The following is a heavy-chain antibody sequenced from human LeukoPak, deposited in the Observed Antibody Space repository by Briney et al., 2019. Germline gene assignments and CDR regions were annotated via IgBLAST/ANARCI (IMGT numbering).Heavy chain of an antibody. CDR3: ARVGSGYDLGY. D-gene: IGHD5-12*01. CDR2: ISSSGSYT. J-gene: IGHJ4*02. CDR1: GFTFSNYY. V-gene: IGHV3-11*05. Sequence: GGSLRLSCAASGFTFSNYYMSWIRQAPGKGLECVSYISSSGSYTNYAESVKGRFTISRDNAKNSLYLQMNSLRAEDTAVYYCARVGSGYDLGYWGQGTMVTVSS.